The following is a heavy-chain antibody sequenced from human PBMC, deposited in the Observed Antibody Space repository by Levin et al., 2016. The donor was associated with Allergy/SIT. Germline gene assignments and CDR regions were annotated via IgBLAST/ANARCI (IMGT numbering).Heavy chain of an antibody. Sequence: GESLKISCAASGFTFTNHGMHWVRHVPGKGLEWVALIWADGSNKYYPGSVKGRFAISRDNSQNTLYLQMDSLRAEDTAIYYCARDLGVNSGGSWYSTYFDYWGQGTPVSVSS. V-gene: IGHV3-33*01. J-gene: IGHJ4*02. CDR3: ARDLGVNSGGSWYSTYFDY. CDR1: GFTFTNHG. CDR2: IWADGSNK. D-gene: IGHD2-15*01.